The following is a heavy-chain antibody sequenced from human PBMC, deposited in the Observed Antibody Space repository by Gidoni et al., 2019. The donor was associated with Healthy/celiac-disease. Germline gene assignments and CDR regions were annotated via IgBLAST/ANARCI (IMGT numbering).Heavy chain of an antibody. CDR2: CMKKGNTCNT. J-gene: IGHJ3*02. CDR3: VRVREGGAFDI. V-gene: IGHV3-72*01. D-gene: IGHD3-10*01. CDR1: GFFFSDSY. Sequence: EVHLVESGGGLVQPGGSLRPSCAASGFFFSDSYIDWFRQAPVQGLEWVGRCMKKGNTCNTISAASVKGRFTVSRDDSKNSLYLRMNRLKTEDTAVYYCVRVREGGAFDIWGQGTVVTVSS.